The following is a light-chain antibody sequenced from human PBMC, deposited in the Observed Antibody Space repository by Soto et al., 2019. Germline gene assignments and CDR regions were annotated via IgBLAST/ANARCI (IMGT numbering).Light chain of an antibody. Sequence: EVVMTQSPATLSVSPGERVTLSCRASQSINAHLAWYQQKPGQAPRLLIHGASTRATGIPARFSGSGFGTEFILTISSRQSEAVAVYYCQHYNTWLWTFGQGTKVEIQ. CDR3: QHYNTWLWT. V-gene: IGKV3-15*01. CDR2: GAS. J-gene: IGKJ1*01. CDR1: QSINAH.